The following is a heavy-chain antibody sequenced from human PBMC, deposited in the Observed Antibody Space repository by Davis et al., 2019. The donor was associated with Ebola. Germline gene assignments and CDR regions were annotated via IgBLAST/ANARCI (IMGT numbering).Heavy chain of an antibody. V-gene: IGHV3-23*01. CDR1: GFTFSDYA. Sequence: PGGSLRLSCAASGFTFSDYAMSWVRQAPGKGLEWVSAISGSGFSTYYTASVKGRFTISRDNSKNTLYLQMNSLRAEDTAVYYCTKDARRTDYLWGTSRPRWFDPWGQGTLVTVSS. CDR3: TKDARRTDYLWGTSRPRWFDP. D-gene: IGHD3-16*02. J-gene: IGHJ5*02. CDR2: ISGSGFST.